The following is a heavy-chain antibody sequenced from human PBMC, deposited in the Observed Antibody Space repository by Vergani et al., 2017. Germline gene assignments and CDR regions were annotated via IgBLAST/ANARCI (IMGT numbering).Heavy chain of an antibody. CDR3: ARDPFICSSSTCRPLAWYFDL. V-gene: IGHV3-30*04. CDR1: GFTFNDYA. D-gene: IGHD2-15*01. CDR2: LIYDGSNE. Sequence: QVQLVESGGGVVQPGRSLRLSCEVSGFTFNDYAFYWLRQAPGKGLEWVAALIYDGSNELYTDSVKGRFTVSRDNSGNILYLQMNNLKTEDTAVYYCARDPFICSSSTCRPLAWYFDLWGRGTLVTVS. J-gene: IGHJ2*01.